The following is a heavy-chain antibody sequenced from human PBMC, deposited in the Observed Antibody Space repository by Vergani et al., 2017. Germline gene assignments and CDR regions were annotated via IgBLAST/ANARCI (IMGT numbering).Heavy chain of an antibody. V-gene: IGHV3-11*05. CDR2: ISSSSSYT. CDR1: GFTFSDYY. D-gene: IGHD3-16*02. J-gene: IGHJ4*02. Sequence: QVQLVESGGGVVQPGRSLRLSCAASGFTFSDYYMRWIRQAPGKGLEWVSYISSSSSYTNYADSVKGRFTISRDKAKNSLYLQMNGLRAEDTAGYYCAREGYVWGSYRGDFDYWGQGTLVTVSS. CDR3: AREGYVWGSYRGDFDY.